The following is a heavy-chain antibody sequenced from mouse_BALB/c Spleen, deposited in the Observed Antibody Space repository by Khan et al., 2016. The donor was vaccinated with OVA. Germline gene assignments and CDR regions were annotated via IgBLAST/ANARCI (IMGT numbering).Heavy chain of an antibody. J-gene: IGHJ4*01. CDR2: IDPYYGGT. V-gene: IGHV1-39*01. Sequence: EVQLQQSGPELEKPGASVKISCKASGYSFTGFNMNWVKQSNGKSLEWIGNIDPYYGGTPYNQKFKGKATLTVDTSYSSAYIQLKSLTAEDSAVYYCARGGNGPSYAMDYWGQGTSVTVSS. CDR3: ARGGNGPSYAMDY. D-gene: IGHD6-1*01. CDR1: GYSFTGFN.